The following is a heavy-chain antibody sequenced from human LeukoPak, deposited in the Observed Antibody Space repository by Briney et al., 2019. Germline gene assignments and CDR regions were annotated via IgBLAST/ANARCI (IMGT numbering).Heavy chain of an antibody. CDR2: ISSNGGST. Sequence: GGSLRLSCAASGFTFSSYAMHWVRQAPGKGLEYVSAISSNGGSTYYANSVKGRFTISRDNAKNSLHLQMNSLRAEDTAVYYCARDFDPWGQGTLVTVSS. CDR1: GFTFSSYA. V-gene: IGHV3-64*01. CDR3: ARDFDP. J-gene: IGHJ5*02.